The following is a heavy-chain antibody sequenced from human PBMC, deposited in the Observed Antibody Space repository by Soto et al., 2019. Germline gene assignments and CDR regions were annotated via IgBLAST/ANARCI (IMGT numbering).Heavy chain of an antibody. D-gene: IGHD1-26*01. Sequence: QVQLVQSGAEVKKPGASVKVSCKASGYTFTSYGLSWVRQAPGQGLEWMGRISAYNYNTNYAQKLKGRATMTTDTSTSTAYRELRSLRSDDTAVYYCARVVGALGHWFDPWGQGTLVTVSS. CDR1: GYTFTSYG. CDR2: ISAYNYNT. V-gene: IGHV1-18*01. J-gene: IGHJ5*02. CDR3: ARVVGALGHWFDP.